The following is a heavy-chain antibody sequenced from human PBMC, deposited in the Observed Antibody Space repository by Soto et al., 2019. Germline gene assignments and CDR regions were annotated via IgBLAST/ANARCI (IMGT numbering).Heavy chain of an antibody. CDR1: GYTFTGYY. Sequence: GASVKVSCKSSGYTFTGYYMHWVRQAPGQGLEWMGWINPNSGGTNYAQKFQGWVTMTRDTSISTAYMELSRLRSDDTAVYYCARDAAGLHLGELSSDYYYYMDVWGKGTTVTVSS. D-gene: IGHD3-16*02. V-gene: IGHV1-2*04. J-gene: IGHJ6*03. CDR2: INPNSGGT. CDR3: ARDAAGLHLGELSSDYYYYMDV.